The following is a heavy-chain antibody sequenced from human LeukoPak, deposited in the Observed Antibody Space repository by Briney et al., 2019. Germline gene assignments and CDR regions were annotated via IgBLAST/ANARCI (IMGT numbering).Heavy chain of an antibody. J-gene: IGHJ4*02. CDR1: GYTLTELS. CDR3: ATVYLPDSSGYYYTFDY. D-gene: IGHD3-22*01. V-gene: IGHV1-24*01. CDR2: FDPEGGGT. Sequence: EASVKVSCKVSGYTLTELSMHWVRHAPGKGLEWMGGFDPEGGGTIYAQKFQGRVTMTEDTSTDTAYMELSSLRSEDTAVYYCATVYLPDSSGYYYTFDYWGQGTLVTVSS.